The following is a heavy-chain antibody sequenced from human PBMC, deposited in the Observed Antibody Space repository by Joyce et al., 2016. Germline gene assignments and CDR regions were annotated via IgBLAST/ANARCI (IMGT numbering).Heavy chain of an antibody. D-gene: IGHD3-10*01. J-gene: IGHJ4*02. V-gene: IGHV5-51*01. CDR2: IFPGDSDT. CDR3: ARNYYGSGSYYRAFDY. Sequence: EVQLVQSGAEVKKPGESLKISCKASGYSFTNYWIGWVRQMPGKGLECIGIIFPGDSDTRYSPSFQGQVTISADKSISTAYLQWSSLKASDTAMYYCARNYYGSGSYYRAFDYWGQGTLVTVSS. CDR1: GYSFTNYW.